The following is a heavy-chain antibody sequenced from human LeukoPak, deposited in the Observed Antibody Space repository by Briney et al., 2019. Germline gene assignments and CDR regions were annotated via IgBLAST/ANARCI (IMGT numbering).Heavy chain of an antibody. Sequence: GGSLRLSCAASGFTFSSYWMHWVRQAPGKGLVWVSRINSDGSSTNYADSVKGRFTISRDNAENTLYLQMNSLRAEDTAVYYCARDRSWYGDHGDAFDIWGQGTMVTVSS. J-gene: IGHJ3*02. D-gene: IGHD4-17*01. CDR2: INSDGSST. CDR1: GFTFSSYW. CDR3: ARDRSWYGDHGDAFDI. V-gene: IGHV3-74*01.